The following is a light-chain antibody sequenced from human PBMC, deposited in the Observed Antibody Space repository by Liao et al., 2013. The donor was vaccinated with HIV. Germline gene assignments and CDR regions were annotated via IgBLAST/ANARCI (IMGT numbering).Light chain of an antibody. Sequence: SYELTQPPSXSVAPGKTASITCGGNYIGNKGVYWYQQKPGQAPVMVISYDSDRPSGIPERFSGSNSGNTATLTISRVEAGDEAHYYCQVWDSSSDHMVFGGGTKLTVL. CDR3: QVWDSSSDHMV. CDR1: YIGNKG. V-gene: IGLV3-21*01. CDR2: YDS. J-gene: IGLJ2*01.